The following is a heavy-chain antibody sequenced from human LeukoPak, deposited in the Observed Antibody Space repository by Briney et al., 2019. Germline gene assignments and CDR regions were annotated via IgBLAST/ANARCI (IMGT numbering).Heavy chain of an antibody. J-gene: IGHJ4*02. Sequence: GGSLRLSCAASGFTFSSYSMNWVRQAPGKGLEWVSSISSSSSYIYYADSVKGRFTISRDNAKNSLYLQMNSPRAEDTAVYYCARSGSRAHFIVVVPAANYDYWGQGTLVTVSS. V-gene: IGHV3-21*01. CDR1: GFTFSSYS. CDR2: ISSSSSYI. CDR3: ARSGSRAHFIVVVPAANYDY. D-gene: IGHD2-2*01.